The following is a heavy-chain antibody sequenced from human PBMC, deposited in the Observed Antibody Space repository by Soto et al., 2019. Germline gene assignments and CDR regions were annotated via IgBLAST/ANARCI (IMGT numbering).Heavy chain of an antibody. CDR1: GSRFSNYV. CDR2: IIPIFNST. D-gene: IGHD2-2*02. CDR3: AREGRGKKAGYNGLVSLGY. V-gene: IGHV1-69*06. J-gene: IGHJ4*02. Sequence: ASVKVSCKVSGSRFSNYVISWVRQAPGHGLEWLGRIIPIFNSTKYAQNFQGRVTITADKSTSTASLELSSLRSDDTAVYYCAREGRGKKAGYNGLVSLGYWGQGTLVTVSS.